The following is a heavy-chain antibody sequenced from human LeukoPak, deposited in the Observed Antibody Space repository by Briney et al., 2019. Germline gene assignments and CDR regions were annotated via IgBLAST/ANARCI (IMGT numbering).Heavy chain of an antibody. D-gene: IGHD3-3*02. CDR2: ISGSGDSI. CDR1: GFTFSSYA. V-gene: IGHV3-23*01. CDR3: AKDRGIFGDY. Sequence: PGGSLRLSCAASGFTFSSYAMSWVRQAPGKGLEWVSVISGSGDSIYYADSVKGRFTISRDNSKNTLYLQMNSLRAEDTAVYYCAKDRGIFGDYWGQGTLVTVSS. J-gene: IGHJ4*02.